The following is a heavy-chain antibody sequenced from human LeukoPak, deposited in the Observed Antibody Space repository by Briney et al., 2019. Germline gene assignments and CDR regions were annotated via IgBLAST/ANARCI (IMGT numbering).Heavy chain of an antibody. J-gene: IGHJ4*02. Sequence: SETLSLTCTVSGVSISSYYWSWIRQPPGKGLEWIGYIYYSGSTSYNPSLMSRVTISVDTSKSQFSLKLNSVTAADTAVYYCARAAQDTALAADYWGQGTLVTVSS. CDR2: IYYSGST. CDR1: GVSISSYY. CDR3: ARAAQDTALAADY. D-gene: IGHD5-18*01. V-gene: IGHV4-59*01.